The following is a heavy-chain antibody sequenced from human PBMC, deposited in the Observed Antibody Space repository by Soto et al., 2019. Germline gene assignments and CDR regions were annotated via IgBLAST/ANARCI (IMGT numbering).Heavy chain of an antibody. CDR1: GFTFSSYG. CDR3: ARDSPSRDDFWSPGFDY. Sequence: GGSLRLSCAASGFTFSSYGMHWVRQAPGKGLEWVAVIWYDGSNKYYADSVKGRFTISRDNSKNTLYLQMNSLRAEDTAVYYCARDSPSRDDFWSPGFDYWGQGTLVTVSS. CDR2: IWYDGSNK. V-gene: IGHV3-33*01. D-gene: IGHD3-3*01. J-gene: IGHJ4*02.